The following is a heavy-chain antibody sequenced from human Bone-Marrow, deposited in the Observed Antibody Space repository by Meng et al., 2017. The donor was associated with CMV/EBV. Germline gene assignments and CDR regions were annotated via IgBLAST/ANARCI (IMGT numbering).Heavy chain of an antibody. D-gene: IGHD3/OR15-3a*01. CDR3: ARDLGDWYGMDV. CDR2: ISYDGSNK. CDR1: GFTFSSYA. Sequence: GGSLRLSCAASGFTFSSYAMHWVRQAPGKGLEWVAVISYDGSNKYYADSVKGRFTISRNNSKNTLYLQMNSLRAEDTAVYYCARDLGDWYGMDVWGQGTTVTVSS. V-gene: IGHV3-30-3*01. J-gene: IGHJ6*02.